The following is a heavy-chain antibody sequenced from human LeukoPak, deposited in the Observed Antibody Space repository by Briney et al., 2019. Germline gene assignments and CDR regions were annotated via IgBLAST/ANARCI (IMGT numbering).Heavy chain of an antibody. CDR1: GYSLTSYW. J-gene: IGHJ4*02. CDR2: IYPGDSDT. Sequence: GGALKIPCKGSGYSLTSYWIGWVRQMPGKGLEGMGIIYPGDSDTRYCASFQGQVTISPDKPNRTAYPQWNSPKASDTAMYYCARHQANYHSSCYYNYWGQGTLVTVSS. D-gene: IGHD3-22*01. CDR3: ARHQANYHSSCYYNY. V-gene: IGHV5-51*01.